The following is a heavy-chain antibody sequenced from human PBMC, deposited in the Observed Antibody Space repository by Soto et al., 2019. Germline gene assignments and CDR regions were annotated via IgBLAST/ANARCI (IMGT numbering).Heavy chain of an antibody. Sequence: EVQLVESGGGLVQRGGSLRLSCAASGFTFSSYWMSWVRQAPGEGLEWVANIKPDGRERYYVDSVKGRFTITRDNAKESVYLQMNSLRAEDTAVYYCARGYSSGWFDPWGQGTLVTVSS. CDR1: GFTFSSYW. CDR2: IKPDGRER. D-gene: IGHD6-19*01. J-gene: IGHJ5*02. V-gene: IGHV3-7*01. CDR3: ARGYSSGWFDP.